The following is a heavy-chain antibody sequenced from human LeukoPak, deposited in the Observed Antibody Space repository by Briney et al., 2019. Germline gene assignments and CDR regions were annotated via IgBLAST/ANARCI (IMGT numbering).Heavy chain of an antibody. D-gene: IGHD2-2*01. J-gene: IGHJ4*02. V-gene: IGHV4-39*07. CDR2: ISYNGRT. Sequence: SETLSLTCTVSGGSISSSSHYWGRVPQPPGKGLEWLGSISYNGRTYYNPSLKSRVTISVDTSKNQFSLKLSSVTAADTAVYYCARFIVVVPAAPYYFDYWGQGTLVTVSS. CDR3: ARFIVVVPAAPYYFDY. CDR1: GGSISSSSHY.